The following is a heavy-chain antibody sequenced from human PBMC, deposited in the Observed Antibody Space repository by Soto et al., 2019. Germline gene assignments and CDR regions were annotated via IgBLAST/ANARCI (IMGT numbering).Heavy chain of an antibody. V-gene: IGHV1-46*03. Sequence: QVQLVQSGAEVKKPGASVKVSCKASGYTFTSYYMHWVRQAPGQGLEWMGIINPSGGSTSYAQKFQGRVTMTRDTSTSTVYMELSSLRSEDPAVYYCARDGGYCSSTSCPRRGAFDPWGQGTLVTVSS. D-gene: IGHD2-2*01. CDR1: GYTFTSYY. CDR3: ARDGGYCSSTSCPRRGAFDP. J-gene: IGHJ5*02. CDR2: INPSGGST.